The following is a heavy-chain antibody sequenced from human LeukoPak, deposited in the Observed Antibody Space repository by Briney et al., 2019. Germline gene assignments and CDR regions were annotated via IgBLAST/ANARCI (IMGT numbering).Heavy chain of an antibody. CDR3: AREAITIFGVVRTQTTYGPHRFDP. J-gene: IGHJ5*02. D-gene: IGHD3-3*01. Sequence: PGGSLRLSCAASGFTFSSYAMSWVRQAPGKGLEWVSAISGSGGSTYYADSVKGRFTISRDNSKNTLYLQMNSLRAEDTAVYYCAREAITIFGVVRTQTTYGPHRFDPWGQGTLVTVSS. CDR2: ISGSGGST. V-gene: IGHV3-23*01. CDR1: GFTFSSYA.